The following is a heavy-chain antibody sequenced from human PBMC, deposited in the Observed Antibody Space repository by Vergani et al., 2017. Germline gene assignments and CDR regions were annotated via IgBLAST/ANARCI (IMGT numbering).Heavy chain of an antibody. CDR2: LYYSGST. CDR3: ARGFYGSGSYYNDAFDI. CDR1: GGSISSSSYY. J-gene: IGHJ3*02. D-gene: IGHD3-10*01. V-gene: IGHV4-39*01. Sequence: QLQLQESGPGLVKPSETLSLTCTVSGGSISSSSYYWGWIRQPPGKGLEWIGSLYYSGSTYYNPSLRSRVTISVDTSKNQFSLKLSSVTAADTAVYYCARGFYGSGSYYNDAFDIWGQGTMVTVSS.